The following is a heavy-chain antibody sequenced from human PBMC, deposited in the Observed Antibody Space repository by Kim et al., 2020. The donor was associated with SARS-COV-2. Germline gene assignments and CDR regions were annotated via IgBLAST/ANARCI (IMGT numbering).Heavy chain of an antibody. CDR1: KFTFRDYG. CDR2: ISYDKKQT. Sequence: GGSLRLSCAASKFTFRDYGMHWVRQPPGKGLEWVAVISYDKKQTFYSDSVKGRFTISRDNPRSTLFLQMNSLRPDDTAIYYCAKDRGSDWYFDLWGRGSLSLSLQ. J-gene: IGHJ2*01. V-gene: IGHV3-30*18. CDR3: AKDRGSDWYFDL. D-gene: IGHD5-12*01.